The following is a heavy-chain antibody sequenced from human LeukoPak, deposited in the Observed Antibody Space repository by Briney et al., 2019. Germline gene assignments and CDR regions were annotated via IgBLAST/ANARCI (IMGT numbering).Heavy chain of an antibody. CDR1: GGSFSGYY. J-gene: IGHJ4*02. D-gene: IGHD2-15*01. Sequence: SETLSLTCAVYGGSFSGYYWSWIRQPPGKGLEWIGEINHSGSTNYNPSLKSRVTISVDTSKNQFSLQLSSVTAADTAVYYCAGKIGVVVAATPGPPDYWGQGTLVTVSS. CDR3: AGKIGVVVAATPGPPDY. V-gene: IGHV4-34*01. CDR2: INHSGST.